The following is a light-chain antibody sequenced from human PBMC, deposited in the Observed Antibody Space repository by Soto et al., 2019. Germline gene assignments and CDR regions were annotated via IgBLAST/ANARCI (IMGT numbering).Light chain of an antibody. Sequence: ETVMTQSPATLSVSPGERATLSCRASQRVSSNFAWYQQKPGQAPRLLIYGASTRATGIPARFSGSGSGTEFTLTISSLQSEDFAVYYCQQYNNWPWTFGQGTKVDIK. J-gene: IGKJ1*01. CDR1: QRVSSN. CDR2: GAS. CDR3: QQYNNWPWT. V-gene: IGKV3-15*01.